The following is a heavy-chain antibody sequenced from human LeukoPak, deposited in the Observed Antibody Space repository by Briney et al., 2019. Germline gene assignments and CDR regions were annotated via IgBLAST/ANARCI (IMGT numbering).Heavy chain of an antibody. V-gene: IGHV4-34*01. CDR3: ARSAPRRLAYCGGDCYSGKIDY. CDR1: GGSFSGYY. J-gene: IGHJ4*02. Sequence: PSETLSLTCAVYGGSFSGYYWSWIRQPPGKGLEWIGEIYHSGSTNYNPSLKSRVTISVDTSKNQFSLKLSSVTAADTAVYYCARSAPRRLAYCGGDCYSGKIDYWGQGTLVTVSS. D-gene: IGHD2-21*02. CDR2: IYHSGST.